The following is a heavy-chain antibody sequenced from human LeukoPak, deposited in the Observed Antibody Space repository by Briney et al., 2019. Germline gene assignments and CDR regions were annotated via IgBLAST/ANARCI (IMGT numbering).Heavy chain of an antibody. J-gene: IGHJ5*02. CDR3: ARDPYGGTLYNWFDP. V-gene: IGHV1-69*06. CDR2: IIPIFGTA. D-gene: IGHD4-23*01. Sequence: GASVKVSCKASGGTFSSYAISWVRQAPGQGLEWMGGIIPIFGTANYAQKFQGRVTITADKSTSTAYMELSSLRSEDTAVYYCARDPYGGTLYNWFDPWGQGTLVTVSS. CDR1: GGTFSSYA.